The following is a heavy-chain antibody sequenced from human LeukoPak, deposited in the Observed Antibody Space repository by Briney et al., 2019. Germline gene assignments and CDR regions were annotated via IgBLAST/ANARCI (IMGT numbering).Heavy chain of an antibody. CDR1: GGTFSSYA. Sequence: ASVKVSCKASGGTFSSYAISWVRQAPGQGLEWMGGIIPIFGTANYAQKFQGRVTITADESTSTAYMELSSLRSEDTAVYYCAREKGIAVADSPAGYYYYGMDVWGQGTTATVSS. V-gene: IGHV1-69*13. CDR2: IIPIFGTA. D-gene: IGHD6-19*01. CDR3: AREKGIAVADSPAGYYYYGMDV. J-gene: IGHJ6*02.